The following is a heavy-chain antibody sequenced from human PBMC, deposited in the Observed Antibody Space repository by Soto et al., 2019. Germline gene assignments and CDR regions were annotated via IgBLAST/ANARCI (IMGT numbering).Heavy chain of an antibody. J-gene: IGHJ4*02. CDR2: ITTDKGKT. V-gene: IGHV1-18*01. CDR3: ATRSPAFDY. CDR1: GYTFTSYG. Sequence: QVQLVQSGPEVKKPGASVKVSCKTSGYTFTSYGISWVRQAPVQGLEWMGWITTDKGKTTYAQKFQGRVTMTTDTSTSTAYMELRSLRYDDTAVYYCATRSPAFDYWGQGTLVTGSS.